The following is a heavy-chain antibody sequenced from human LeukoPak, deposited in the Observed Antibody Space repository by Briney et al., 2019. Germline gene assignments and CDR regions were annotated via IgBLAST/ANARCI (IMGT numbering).Heavy chain of an antibody. CDR1: GGTFSSYA. J-gene: IGHJ4*02. Sequence: SVKVSCKASGGTFSSYAISWVRQAPGQGLEWMGRIIPILGIANYAQKFQGRVTITADKSTSTAYVELSSLRSEDTAVYYCARERAGIAAGNFDYWGQGTLVTVSS. D-gene: IGHD6-13*01. CDR2: IIPILGIA. CDR3: ARERAGIAAGNFDY. V-gene: IGHV1-69*04.